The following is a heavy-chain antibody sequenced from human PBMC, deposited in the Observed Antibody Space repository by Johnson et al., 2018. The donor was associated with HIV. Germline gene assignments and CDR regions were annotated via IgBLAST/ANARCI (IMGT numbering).Heavy chain of an antibody. Sequence: VQLVESGGGLVQPGRSLRISCAASRFTFDDYAMHWVRQAPGKGLEWVSGISWNGARTGYADSVKGRFTLSRDNAKNSLYLHMNSLRAEDTALYYCAREPELELQFSHAVEFWGQGTMVSVSS. CDR2: ISWNGART. CDR3: AREPELELQFSHAVEF. D-gene: IGHD1-7*01. J-gene: IGHJ3*01. V-gene: IGHV3-9*01. CDR1: RFTFDDYA.